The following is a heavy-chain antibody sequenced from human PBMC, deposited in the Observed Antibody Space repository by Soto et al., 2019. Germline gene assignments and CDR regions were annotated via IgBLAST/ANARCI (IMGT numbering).Heavy chain of an antibody. J-gene: IGHJ4*02. CDR1: GFTFSSFS. V-gene: IGHV3-48*02. Sequence: EVQLIESGGGLVQPGGSLRLSCAGSGFTFSSFSMHWVRQAPGKGLEWVSYISSSSSTIYYADSVRGRFTISRDNAKNSLYLQMNSLRDEDTAVFYCATDAPRCSGGTCIDYWGQGTLVTVSS. CDR3: ATDAPRCSGGTCIDY. D-gene: IGHD2-15*01. CDR2: ISSSSSTI.